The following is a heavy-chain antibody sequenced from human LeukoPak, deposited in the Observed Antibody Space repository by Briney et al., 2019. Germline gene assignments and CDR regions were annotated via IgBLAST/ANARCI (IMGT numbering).Heavy chain of an antibody. J-gene: IGHJ5*02. Sequence: GGSLRLSCAASGFTFSSYSMNWVRQAPGKGLEWVSSISSSSSYIYYADSVKGRFTISRDNAKNSLYLQMNSLRAEDTAVYYCARGWASAANWFDPWGQGTLVTVSS. CDR2: ISSSSSYI. CDR3: ARGWASAANWFDP. D-gene: IGHD1-26*01. V-gene: IGHV3-21*01. CDR1: GFTFSSYS.